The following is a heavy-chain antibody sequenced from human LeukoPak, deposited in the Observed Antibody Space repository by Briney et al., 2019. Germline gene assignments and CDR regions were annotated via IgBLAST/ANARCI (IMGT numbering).Heavy chain of an antibody. Sequence: PGASLRLSCAASEFTFSSYAMTWVRQAPGKGLEWVSAISASGGSTYYADSVKGQFTISRDNSKNTLYLQMNSLRAEDTAVYCCAKAKTAGTSRYYYYGMDVWGQGTTVTVSS. J-gene: IGHJ6*02. CDR2: ISASGGST. CDR3: AKAKTAGTSRYYYYGMDV. CDR1: EFTFSSYA. V-gene: IGHV3-23*01. D-gene: IGHD6-13*01.